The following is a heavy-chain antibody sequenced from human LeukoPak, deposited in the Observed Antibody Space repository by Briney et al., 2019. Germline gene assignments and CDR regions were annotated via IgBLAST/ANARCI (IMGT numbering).Heavy chain of an antibody. Sequence: GGSLRLSCAASGFTFSSYAMHWVRQAPGKGLEWVAVIWYDGSNKYYADSVKGRFTISRDNSKNTLYLQMNSLRAEDTAVYYCARDYGDYDGLNYWGQGTLVTVSS. D-gene: IGHD4-17*01. CDR3: ARDYGDYDGLNY. J-gene: IGHJ4*02. V-gene: IGHV3-33*08. CDR2: IWYDGSNK. CDR1: GFTFSSYA.